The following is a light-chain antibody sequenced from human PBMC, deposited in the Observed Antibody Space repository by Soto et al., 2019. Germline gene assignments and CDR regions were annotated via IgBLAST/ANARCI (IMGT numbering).Light chain of an antibody. CDR1: SSDVGTYNL. CDR3: CSYAGGSTYV. V-gene: IGLV2-23*02. J-gene: IGLJ1*01. Sequence: QAASVSGSPGQSITISCTGTSSDVGTYNLISWYQQHPGKAPKLLMYEVTKRPSGVSNRFSASKSGNTASLTISGLQAEDEADYYCCSYAGGSTYVFGTGTKLTVL. CDR2: EVT.